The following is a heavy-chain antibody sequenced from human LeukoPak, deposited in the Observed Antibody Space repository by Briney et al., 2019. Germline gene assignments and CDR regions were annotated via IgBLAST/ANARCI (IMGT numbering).Heavy chain of an antibody. V-gene: IGHV4-38-2*01. Sequence: SETLSLTCAVSGYSISNTYYWGWIRQPPGKGLEWLGGIHHSGNTYYNPSLKGRVTISVDTSKKQFSLKLSSVTAADTAVYYCARQSYDSGSLYYTYWGQGTLVTASS. D-gene: IGHD3-10*01. J-gene: IGHJ4*02. CDR2: IHHSGNT. CDR1: GYSISNTYY. CDR3: ARQSYDSGSLYYTY.